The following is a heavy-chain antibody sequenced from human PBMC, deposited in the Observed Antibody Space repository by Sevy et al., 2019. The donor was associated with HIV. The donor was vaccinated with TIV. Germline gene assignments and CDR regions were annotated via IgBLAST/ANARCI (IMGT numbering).Heavy chain of an antibody. CDR1: GFSITSYW. CDR2: MNEDGSFT. V-gene: IGHV3-74*01. CDR3: VKDFGGPTDY. J-gene: IGHJ4*02. D-gene: IGHD3-16*01. Sequence: GGSLRLSCAGSGFSITSYWMHWVRQAPGKGLVWVSRMNEDGSFTNHADSVRGRFTISRDIAKNTLYLQMNSLSVDDTAVYYCVKDFGGPTDYWGQGTLVTVSS.